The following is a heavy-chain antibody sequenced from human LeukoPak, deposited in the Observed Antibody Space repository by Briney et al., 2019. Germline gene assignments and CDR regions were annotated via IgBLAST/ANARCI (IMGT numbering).Heavy chain of an antibody. CDR1: GFTVSSNL. D-gene: IGHD4-23*01. CDR3: ARGADRWNYFDY. J-gene: IGHJ4*02. CDR2: IYSGGKT. V-gene: IGHV3-53*01. Sequence: GGSLRLSCAASGFTVSSNLLSWVRQAPGKGLEWVSVIYSGGKTYYADSVKGRFTISRDNSKNTLYLQMNSLRAEDTAVYYCARGADRWNYFDYWGQGTLVTVSS.